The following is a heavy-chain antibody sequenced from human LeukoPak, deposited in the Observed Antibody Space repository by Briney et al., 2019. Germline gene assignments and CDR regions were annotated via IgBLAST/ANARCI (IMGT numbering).Heavy chain of an antibody. CDR2: IWYDGSNK. J-gene: IGHJ6*02. CDR3: ARDRSGYDYVSYYYGMDV. CDR1: GFTFSSYG. V-gene: IGHV3-33*08. D-gene: IGHD5-12*01. Sequence: PGGSLRLSCAASGFTFSSYGMHWVRQAPGKGLEWVAVIWYDGSNKYYADSVKGRFTISRDNSKNTLYLQMNSLRPEDTAVYYCARDRSGYDYVSYYYGMDVWGQGTTVTVSS.